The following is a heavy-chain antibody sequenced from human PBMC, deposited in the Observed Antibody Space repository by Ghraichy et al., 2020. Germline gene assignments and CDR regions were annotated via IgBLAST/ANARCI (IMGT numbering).Heavy chain of an antibody. CDR3: ARGKDLTYSGYGPAWDGMDV. CDR2: INWNGGST. CDR1: GFTFDDYG. D-gene: IGHD5-12*01. Sequence: GGSLRLSCAASGFTFDDYGMSWVRQAPGKGLEWVSGINWNGGSTGYADSVKGRFTISRDNAKNSLYLQMNSLRAEDTALYHCARGKDLTYSGYGPAWDGMDVWGQGTTVTVSS. J-gene: IGHJ6*02. V-gene: IGHV3-20*01.